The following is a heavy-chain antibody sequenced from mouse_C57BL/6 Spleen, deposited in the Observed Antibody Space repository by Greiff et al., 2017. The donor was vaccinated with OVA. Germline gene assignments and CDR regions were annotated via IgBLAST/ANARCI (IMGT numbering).Heavy chain of an antibody. CDR1: GYSITSGYD. CDR2: ISYSGST. Sequence: DVQLQESGPGMVKPSQSLSLTCTVTGYSITSGYDWHWIRHFPGNKLEWMGYISYSGSTNYNPSLKSRISITHDTSKNQFFLKLNSVTTEDTATYYCARDFGYYGFAYWGQGTLVTVSA. V-gene: IGHV3-1*01. J-gene: IGHJ3*01. CDR3: ARDFGYYGFAY. D-gene: IGHD2-3*01.